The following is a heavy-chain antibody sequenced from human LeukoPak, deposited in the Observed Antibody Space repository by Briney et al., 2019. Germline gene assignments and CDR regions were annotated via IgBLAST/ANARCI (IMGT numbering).Heavy chain of an antibody. CDR1: GGSISSNSYY. Sequence: SETLSLTCAVSGGSISSNSYYWGWIRQPPGKGLEWIGSIYYSGSTYYNPSLKSRVTISVDTSKNQFSLKLSSVTAADTAVYYCARGGGLGAYYYYMDVWGKGTTVTVSS. CDR3: ARGGGLGAYYYYMDV. V-gene: IGHV4-39*07. J-gene: IGHJ6*03. D-gene: IGHD1-26*01. CDR2: IYYSGST.